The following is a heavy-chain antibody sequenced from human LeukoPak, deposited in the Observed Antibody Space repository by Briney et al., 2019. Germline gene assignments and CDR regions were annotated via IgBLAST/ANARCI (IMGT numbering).Heavy chain of an antibody. D-gene: IGHD4-17*01. CDR2: ISYDGSNK. CDR3: AKDLGDYPQYYYYGMDV. J-gene: IGHJ6*02. Sequence: GRSLRLSCAASGFTFSSYGMHWVRQALGKGLEWVAVISYDGSNKYYADSVKGRFTISRDNSKNTLYLQMNSLRAEDTAVYYCAKDLGDYPQYYYYGMDVWGQGTTVTVSS. CDR1: GFTFSSYG. V-gene: IGHV3-30*18.